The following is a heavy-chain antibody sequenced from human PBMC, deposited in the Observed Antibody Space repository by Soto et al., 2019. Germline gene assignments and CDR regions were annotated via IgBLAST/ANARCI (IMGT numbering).Heavy chain of an antibody. CDR2: IYSGGVT. D-gene: IGHD4-17*01. J-gene: IGHJ4*02. CDR3: AKRWTTVTTSLWY. V-gene: IGHV3-66*01. Sequence: EVQLVESGGGLVQPGGSLRLACAASGFTVSNNYMCWVRQAPGKGLEWVSLIYSGGVTHYADSVRGRFTISRDNSRNTLYLQMNSLRADDTAVYYCAKRWTTVTTSLWYWGQGTLVTVSS. CDR1: GFTVSNNY.